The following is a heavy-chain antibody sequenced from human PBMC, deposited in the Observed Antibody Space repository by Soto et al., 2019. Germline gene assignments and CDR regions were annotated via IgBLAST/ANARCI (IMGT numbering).Heavy chain of an antibody. CDR3: ATGGHNDGYNFYHGMDV. V-gene: IGHV1-69*01. Sequence: QVQVVQSGAEVKKPGSSVKVSCKVSGGIFTNNAISWVRQAPGQGLEWLGGVIPLFDTAYYAQIFRGRLRSSADGATTTAYMALSGLTAGDTAVYFCATGGHNDGYNFYHGMDVWGQGTTVTVS. D-gene: IGHD5-18*01. CDR2: VIPLFDTA. CDR1: GGIFTNNA. J-gene: IGHJ6*02.